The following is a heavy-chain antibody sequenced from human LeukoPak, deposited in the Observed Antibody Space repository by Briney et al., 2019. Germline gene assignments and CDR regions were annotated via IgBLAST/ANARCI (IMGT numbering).Heavy chain of an antibody. CDR1: GGTFSSYA. CDR3: ARGGAGSASYSKIGLDY. V-gene: IGHV1-69*05. CDR2: IIPIFGTA. J-gene: IGHJ4*02. D-gene: IGHD3-10*01. Sequence: SVKVSCKASGGTFSSYAISWVRQAPGQGLEWMGGIIPIFGTANYAQKFQGRVTITTDESTSTAYMELRSLRSADTAVYYCARGGAGSASYSKIGLDYWGQGTLVTVSS.